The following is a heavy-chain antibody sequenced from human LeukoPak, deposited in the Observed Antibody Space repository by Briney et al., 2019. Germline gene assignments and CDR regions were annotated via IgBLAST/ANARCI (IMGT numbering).Heavy chain of an antibody. D-gene: IGHD3-10*02. CDR1: GFSISSSG. J-gene: IGHJ3*01. CDR3: AREISMFVNAFDL. Sequence: GVSLRLSCAASGFSISSSGMHWVRQAPGKGLEWVAVIWYDGSNEYYADSVKGRFTISRDNSKNTVDLQMNSLRVEDTSVYYCAREISMFVNAFDLWGQGTLVAVSS. CDR2: IWYDGSNE. V-gene: IGHV3-33*01.